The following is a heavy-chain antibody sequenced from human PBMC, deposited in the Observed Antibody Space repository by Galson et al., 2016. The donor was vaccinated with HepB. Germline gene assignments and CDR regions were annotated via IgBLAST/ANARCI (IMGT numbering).Heavy chain of an antibody. J-gene: IGHJ1*01. CDR3: SRALDTTMGIEYFHH. D-gene: IGHD5-18*01. CDR1: GLTFSSYG. V-gene: IGHV3-30*03. CDR2: ISYDGRNT. Sequence: SLRLSCAASGLTFSSYGMNWVRKAPGTGLEWVALISYDGRNTYTADSVKGRFSISRNNSKNTQYLEMNSLRVEKTAVYYCSRALDTTMGIEYFHHWGQATVLTVSS.